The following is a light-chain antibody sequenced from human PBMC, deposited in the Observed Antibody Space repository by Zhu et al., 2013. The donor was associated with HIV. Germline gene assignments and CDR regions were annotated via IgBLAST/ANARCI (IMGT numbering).Light chain of an antibody. CDR3: QHRSEGPPYT. J-gene: IGKJ2*01. CDR2: DAS. V-gene: IGKV3D-20*02. CDR1: QSVNSGY. Sequence: EIVLTQSPGTLSLSPGERASLSCRASQSVNSGYLAWYQQKPGQPPRLLIYDASNRAAGIPARFSGAGSGTDFTLTISSLEPEDVAVYFCQHRSEGPPYTFGPGTKLEIK.